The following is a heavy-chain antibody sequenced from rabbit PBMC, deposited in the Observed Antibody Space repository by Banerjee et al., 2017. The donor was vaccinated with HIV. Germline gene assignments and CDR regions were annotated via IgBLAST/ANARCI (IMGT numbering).Heavy chain of an antibody. CDR2: IYAVSGGSS. V-gene: IGHV1S45*01. CDR3: ARDGL. CDR1: GFSFSSSYY. Sequence: QEQLEESGGDLVKPEGSLTLTCTASGFSFSSSYYMCWVRQAPGKGLEWIACIYAVSGGSSYYASWAKGRFTISKTSSTTVTLQMTSLTAADTATYFCARDGLWGPGTLVTVS. J-gene: IGHJ4*01.